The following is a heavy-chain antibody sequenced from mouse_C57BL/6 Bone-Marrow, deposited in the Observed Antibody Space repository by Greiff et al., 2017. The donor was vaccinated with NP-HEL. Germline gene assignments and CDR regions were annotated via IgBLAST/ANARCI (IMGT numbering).Heavy chain of an antibody. V-gene: IGHV1-76*01. CDR2: IYPGSGNT. CDR1: GYTFTDYY. Sequence: QVQLQQSGAELVRPGASVKLSCKASGYTFTDYYINWVKQRPGQGLEWIARIYPGSGNTYYNEKFKGKAKLTAEKSYSTAYMQLSSLTSEDSAVYFCARTLRQGPYYAMDYWGQGTSVTVSS. D-gene: IGHD2-12*01. J-gene: IGHJ4*01. CDR3: ARTLRQGPYYAMDY.